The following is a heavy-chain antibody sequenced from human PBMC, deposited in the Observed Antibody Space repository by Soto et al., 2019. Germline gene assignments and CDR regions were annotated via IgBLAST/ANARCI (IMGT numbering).Heavy chain of an antibody. V-gene: IGHV6-1*01. CDR2: TYYRSKWYN. CDR3: ARGFRAKGYYYYHYMDV. CDR1: GDSVSSNSAA. D-gene: IGHD1-26*01. J-gene: IGHJ6*03. Sequence: PSQTLSLTCAISGDSVSSNSAAWNWIRQSPSRGLEWLGRTYYRSKWYNDYAVSVKSRITINPDTSKNQFSLQLNSVTPEDTAVYYCARGFRAKGYYYYHYMDVWGKGTTVTVSS.